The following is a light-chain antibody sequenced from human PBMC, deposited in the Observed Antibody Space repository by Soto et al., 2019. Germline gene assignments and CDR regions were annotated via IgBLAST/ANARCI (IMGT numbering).Light chain of an antibody. CDR1: QSISRS. CDR3: QQYNSDVFT. CDR2: DAS. V-gene: IGKV1-5*01. J-gene: IGKJ3*01. Sequence: DIQMTQSPSTLSASVGDRVTITCRASQSISRSLAWYQQKPGRAPKLLIFDASSLESGVPSRFGGSGFGTEFTLTISSLQPDDCATYYCQQYNSDVFTFGPVNTVDIK.